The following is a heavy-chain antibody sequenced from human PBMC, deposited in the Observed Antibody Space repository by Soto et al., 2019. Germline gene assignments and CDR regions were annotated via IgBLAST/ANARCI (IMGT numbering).Heavy chain of an antibody. CDR1: GFTFSTYT. Sequence: VGSLRLSCAASGFTFSTYTMNWVRQAPGKGLEWVSSISSSSGYIYYADSVKGRFTISRDNAKNSLYLQMNSLRAEDTAVYYCATETTSYYYGMDVWGQGTTVTVSS. CDR2: ISSSSGYI. D-gene: IGHD1-7*01. J-gene: IGHJ6*02. CDR3: ATETTSYYYGMDV. V-gene: IGHV3-21*01.